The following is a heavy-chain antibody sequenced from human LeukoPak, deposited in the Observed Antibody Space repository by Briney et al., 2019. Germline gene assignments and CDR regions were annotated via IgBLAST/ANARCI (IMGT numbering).Heavy chain of an antibody. CDR1: GFTFSSYW. D-gene: IGHD4-11*01. CDR3: AREDHSKYEY. V-gene: IGHV3-7*01. CDR2: IQQNGNEK. Sequence: PGGSLRLSCVASGFTFSSYWMAWVRQAPGKGLEWVASIQQNGNEKYYVGSVKGRFTISKDNAKNLLYLQMNSLRAEDTAVYYCAREDHSKYEYWGQGTPVTVSS. J-gene: IGHJ4*02.